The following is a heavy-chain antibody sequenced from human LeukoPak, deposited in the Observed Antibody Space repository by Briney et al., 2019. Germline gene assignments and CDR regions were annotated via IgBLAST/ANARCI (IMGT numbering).Heavy chain of an antibody. CDR3: ARSLVVGTAYFDN. CDR2: IYPGDSDT. CDR1: GYTFISYW. Sequence: GESLKISCKGSGYTFISYWIGWVRHMPGKGLEWMGIIYPGDSDTRYSPSFQGQVTISADESISTAYLQWSSLKASDTAMYYCARSLVVGTAYFDNWGQGTLVTVSS. V-gene: IGHV5-51*01. D-gene: IGHD2-15*01. J-gene: IGHJ4*02.